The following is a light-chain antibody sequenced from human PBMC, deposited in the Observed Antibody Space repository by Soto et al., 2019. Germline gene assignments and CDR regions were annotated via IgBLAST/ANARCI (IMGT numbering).Light chain of an antibody. CDR1: SSDVGGYNF. CDR3: SSFTSSHTYV. V-gene: IGLV2-14*01. Sequence: QSALTQPASVSGSPGQSITISCTGTSSDVGGYNFVSWYQQHPGKAPKFMIYEVSNWPSGVSNRFSGSKSGNTASLTISGLQSEDEADYYCSSFTSSHTYVFGTGTKLTVL. J-gene: IGLJ1*01. CDR2: EVS.